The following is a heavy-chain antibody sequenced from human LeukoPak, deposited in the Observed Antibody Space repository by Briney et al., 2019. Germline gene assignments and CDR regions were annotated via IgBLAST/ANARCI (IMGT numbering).Heavy chain of an antibody. CDR1: GFTFSTYW. CDR3: ARGGSGYRYGYDY. D-gene: IGHD5-18*01. V-gene: IGHV3-74*01. CDR2: INSDGSTT. Sequence: GGSLRLSCVASGFTFSTYWTHWVRQAPGKGLVWVSRINSDGSTTNYADSVKGRFTISRDNAKNTLYLQMNTLRAEDTAVYYCARGGSGYRYGYDYWGQGTLVTVSS. J-gene: IGHJ4*02.